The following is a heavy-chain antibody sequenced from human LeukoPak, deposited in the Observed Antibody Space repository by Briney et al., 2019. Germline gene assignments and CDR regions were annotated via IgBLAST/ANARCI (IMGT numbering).Heavy chain of an antibody. V-gene: IGHV3-48*03. CDR1: GFSLTSYE. Sequence: PGGSLTLFCGASGFSLTSYEMNGVRQTTGGGLEGVSHFSRGGNTEYYADSVRGRFSMSRDNAKNSLYLEMNRLRAEDTAVYYCAKDTVNGPFVISLDYWGQGALVTVSS. J-gene: IGHJ4*02. CDR3: AKDTVNGPFVISLDY. CDR2: FSRGGNTE. D-gene: IGHD2-8*01.